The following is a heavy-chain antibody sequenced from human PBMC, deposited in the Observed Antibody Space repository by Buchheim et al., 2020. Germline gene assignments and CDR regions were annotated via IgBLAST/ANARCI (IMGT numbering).Heavy chain of an antibody. CDR1: GFTFSSYG. V-gene: IGHV3-33*01. CDR2: IWYDGSNK. CDR3: ARVRKSSSGSSLYYFDY. D-gene: IGHD3-10*01. Sequence: QVQLVESGGGVVQPGRSLRLSCAASGFTFSSYGMHWVRQAPGKGLEWVAVIWYDGSNKYYADSVKGRFTISRDNSKNTLYLQMNSLRAEDRAVYYCARVRKSSSGSSLYYFDYWGQGTL. J-gene: IGHJ4*02.